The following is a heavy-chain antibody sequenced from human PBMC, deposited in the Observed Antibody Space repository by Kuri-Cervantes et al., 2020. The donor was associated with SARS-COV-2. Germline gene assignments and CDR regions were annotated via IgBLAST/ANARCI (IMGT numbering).Heavy chain of an antibody. CDR2: ISHSGST. CDR1: GYSISSGYY. Sequence: GSLRLSCTVSGYSISSGYYWGWIRQPPGKGLEWIGSISHSGSTYYNPSLKSRVTISVDTSKNQFSLKLCSVTAADTAVYYCARHRMADAFDIWGQGTMVTVSS. D-gene: IGHD2-8*01. J-gene: IGHJ3*02. V-gene: IGHV4-38-2*02. CDR3: ARHRMADAFDI.